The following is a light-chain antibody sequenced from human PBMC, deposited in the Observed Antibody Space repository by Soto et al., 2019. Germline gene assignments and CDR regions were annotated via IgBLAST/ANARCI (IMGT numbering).Light chain of an antibody. J-gene: IGKJ1*01. V-gene: IGKV3-20*01. CDR2: GAS. Sequence: EIVLTQSPGTLSLSPGERASLSCRASQSVASAYLAWYQHKPGQAPRLLIFGASSRATGIPDRFSGSGSGTDFTLTISRLEPEDYAVYYYQQYGASRWTFGQGTQVEAK. CDR1: QSVASAY. CDR3: QQYGASRWT.